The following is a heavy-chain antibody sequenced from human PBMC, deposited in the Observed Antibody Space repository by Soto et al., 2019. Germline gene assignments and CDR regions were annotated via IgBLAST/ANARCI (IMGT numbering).Heavy chain of an antibody. CDR2: IIPIFGTA. CDR3: ASCSGGSCYSVGYYYYGMDV. Sequence: SVKVSCKASGGTFSSYAISWVRQAPGQGLEWMGGIIPIFGTANYAQKFQGRVTITADESTSTAYMELSSLRSEDTAVYYCASCSGGSCYSVGYYYYGMDVWGQGTTVTVSS. D-gene: IGHD2-15*01. V-gene: IGHV1-69*13. J-gene: IGHJ6*02. CDR1: GGTFSSYA.